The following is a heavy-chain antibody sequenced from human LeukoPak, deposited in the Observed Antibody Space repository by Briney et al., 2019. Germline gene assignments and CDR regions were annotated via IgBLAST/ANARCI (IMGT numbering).Heavy chain of an antibody. CDR3: ARANGDYDY. J-gene: IGHJ4*02. V-gene: IGHV1-8*02. Sequence: ASVKVSCKASGYSFTNYGITWVRQAPGQGLEWMGWTNPNSGNRGYAQNFQGRVTMTTNPSISTTYMELSSLRSEDTAVYYCARANGDYDYWGQGTPVTVSS. D-gene: IGHD4-17*01. CDR1: GYSFTNYG. CDR2: TNPNSGNR.